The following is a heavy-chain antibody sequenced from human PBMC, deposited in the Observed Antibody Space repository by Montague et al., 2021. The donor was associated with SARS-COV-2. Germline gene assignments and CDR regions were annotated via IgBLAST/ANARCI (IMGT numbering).Heavy chain of an antibody. D-gene: IGHD1-26*01. J-gene: IGHJ4*02. CDR1: GFSLNTSGVG. CDR3: AHDDVGNRGFEF. V-gene: IGHV2-5*01. CDR2: IYWNDYK. Sequence: PALVKPTQTLTLTCTFSGFSLNTSGVGVTWVRRPPGKALEWLAFIYWNDYKHYSPSVKSRITITKDTSKNQVVPIMTNMDPVDTGTYYCAHDDVGNRGFEFWGQGTLVTVSS.